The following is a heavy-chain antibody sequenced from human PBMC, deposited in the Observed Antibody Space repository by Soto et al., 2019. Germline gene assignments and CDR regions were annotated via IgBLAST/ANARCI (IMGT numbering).Heavy chain of an antibody. Sequence: SETLSLTCTVSGYSISRYYWNWIRQTPGKGLEWIGYLYNTGSTIYNPSLESRVTISVDTSKNQFSLKLNSVTAADTAVYYCARDLWGYCGTDCYPLDVWGPGTTVT. CDR3: ARDLWGYCGTDCYPLDV. D-gene: IGHD2-21*02. J-gene: IGHJ6*02. V-gene: IGHV4-59*01. CDR1: GYSISRYY. CDR2: LYNTGST.